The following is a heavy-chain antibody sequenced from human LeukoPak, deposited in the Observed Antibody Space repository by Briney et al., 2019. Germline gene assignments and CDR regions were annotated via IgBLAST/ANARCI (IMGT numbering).Heavy chain of an antibody. CDR3: AKSGGSGLIDY. V-gene: IGHV4-4*02. J-gene: IGHJ4*02. CDR2: IYSSGNT. D-gene: IGHD1-26*01. Sequence: SETLSLTCDVSGGSISSNNWWSWVRQPPGKGLEWIGNIYSSGNTYYNASLKSRVTIYIDTSKNQFSLNLSSVTAADTAVYYCAKSGGSGLIDYWGQGTLVTVSS. CDR1: GGSISSNNW.